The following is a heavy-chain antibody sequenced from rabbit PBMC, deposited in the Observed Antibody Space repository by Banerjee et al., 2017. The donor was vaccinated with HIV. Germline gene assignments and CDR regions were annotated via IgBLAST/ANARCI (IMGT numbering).Heavy chain of an antibody. CDR2: IVPGSSGGT. D-gene: IGHD5-1*01. Sequence: QSLEESGGDLVKPGASLTLTCKASGFSFSSDCDMCWVRQAPGKGLEWIGCIVPGSSGGTYYASWAKGRFTISKTSSTTVTLQMTSLTAADTATYFCAGPDTTYGATGSALVNEYFELWGPGTLVTVS. V-gene: IGHV1S40*01. CDR1: GFSFSSDCD. J-gene: IGHJ4*01. CDR3: AGPDTTYGATGSALVNEYFEL.